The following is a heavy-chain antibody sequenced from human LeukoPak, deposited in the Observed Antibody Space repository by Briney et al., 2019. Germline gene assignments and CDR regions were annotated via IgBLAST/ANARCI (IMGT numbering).Heavy chain of an antibody. CDR2: IKFDESAT. J-gene: IGHJ4*02. CDR1: GFTFSSYW. V-gene: IGHV3-74*01. D-gene: IGHD2/OR15-2a*01. Sequence: PGGSPRLSCAASGFTFSSYWMHWVRQAPGKGLVWVSRIKFDESATNYADSVKGRFTISRDNDRNTVYLQMNSLRGEDTAVYYCTRDATYYLRYGYFDYWGQGTLVTVSS. CDR3: TRDATYYLRYGYFDY.